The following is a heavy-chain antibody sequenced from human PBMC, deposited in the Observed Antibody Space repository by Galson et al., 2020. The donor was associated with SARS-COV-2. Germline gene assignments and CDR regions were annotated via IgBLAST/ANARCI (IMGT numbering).Heavy chain of an antibody. D-gene: IGHD2-2*02. Sequence: ASVKVSCKASGYTFTSYGISWVRQAPGQGLEWMGWISDYNGNPNYEQKLQGRVNMTTDTSTSTAYMELRSLRSDDTAVYYCARDPGAYCSSTSCYTNWFDPWGQGTLVTVSS. J-gene: IGHJ5*02. CDR3: ARDPGAYCSSTSCYTNWFDP. V-gene: IGHV1-18*01. CDR1: GYTFTSYG. CDR2: ISDYNGNP.